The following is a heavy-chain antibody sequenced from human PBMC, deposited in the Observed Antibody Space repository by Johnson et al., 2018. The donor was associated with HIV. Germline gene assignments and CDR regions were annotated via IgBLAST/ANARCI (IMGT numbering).Heavy chain of an antibody. V-gene: IGHV3-30-3*01. CDR3: ARDKGHAFDI. J-gene: IGHJ3*02. CDR2: ISYDGSNK. CDR1: GFTFSSYA. Sequence: QVQLVESGGGVVQPGRSLRLSCAASGFTFSSYAMHWVRQAPGKGLEWVAVISYDGSNKYYADSVKGRFTISRDNSKNTLYLKMNSLRAEDTAVYYCARDKGHAFDIWGQGTMVTVSS.